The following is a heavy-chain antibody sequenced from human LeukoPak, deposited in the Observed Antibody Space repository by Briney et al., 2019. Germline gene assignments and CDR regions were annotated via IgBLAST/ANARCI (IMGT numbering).Heavy chain of an antibody. CDR3: ASPLKIYYDSSGPTRETEFHH. Sequence: SVKVSCKASGGTFSSYAISWVRQAPGQGLEWVGRIIPIFGIANYAQTFQGRVTITADKSTSTAYMELSSLRSEDTAVYYCASPLKIYYDSSGPTRETEFHHWGRGTLVTVSS. CDR2: IIPIFGIA. CDR1: GGTFSSYA. D-gene: IGHD3-22*01. V-gene: IGHV1-69*04. J-gene: IGHJ1*01.